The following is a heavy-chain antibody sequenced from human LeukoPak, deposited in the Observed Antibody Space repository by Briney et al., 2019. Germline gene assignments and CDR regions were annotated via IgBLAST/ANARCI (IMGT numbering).Heavy chain of an antibody. CDR1: GYTFTSYG. CDR3: ARDRAAPYRYNWNDKVYYYYGMDV. V-gene: IGHV1-18*01. D-gene: IGHD1-20*01. Sequence: ASVKVSCKASGYTFTSYGISWVRQAPGQGLEWMGWISAYNGNTNYAQKLQGRVTMTTDTSTSTAYMELRSLRSDDTAVYYCARDRAAPYRYNWNDKVYYYYGMDVWGQGTTVTVSS. CDR2: ISAYNGNT. J-gene: IGHJ6*02.